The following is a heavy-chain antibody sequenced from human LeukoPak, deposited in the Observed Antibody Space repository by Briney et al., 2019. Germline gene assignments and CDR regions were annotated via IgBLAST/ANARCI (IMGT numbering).Heavy chain of an antibody. Sequence: GGSLRLSCAASGFTFSSYAMSWVRQAPGKGLEWVSAISGSGGSTYYADSVKGRFTISRDNSKNTLYLQMNSLRAEDTAVYYCARADSVSNWFDPWGQGTLVTVSS. CDR2: ISGSGGST. CDR3: ARADSVSNWFDP. J-gene: IGHJ5*02. D-gene: IGHD3-10*01. CDR1: GFTFSSYA. V-gene: IGHV3-23*01.